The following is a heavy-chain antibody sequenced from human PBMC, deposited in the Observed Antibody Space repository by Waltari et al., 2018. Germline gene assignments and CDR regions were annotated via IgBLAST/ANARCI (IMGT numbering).Heavy chain of an antibody. Sequence: QVQLQESGPGLVKPSETLSLTCAVSGYSISSGYYWGWIRQPPGKVLEWIGSIYHSGSTYYNPSLKSRVTISVDTSKNQFSLKLSSVTAADTAVYYCARECSGGSCYSKGGYWGQGTLVTVSS. V-gene: IGHV4-38-2*02. CDR3: ARECSGGSCYSKGGY. J-gene: IGHJ4*02. CDR1: GYSISSGYY. CDR2: IYHSGST. D-gene: IGHD2-15*01.